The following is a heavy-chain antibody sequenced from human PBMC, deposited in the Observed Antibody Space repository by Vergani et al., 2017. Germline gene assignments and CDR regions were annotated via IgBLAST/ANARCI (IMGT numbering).Heavy chain of an antibody. J-gene: IGHJ5*02. CDR2: INHSGST. V-gene: IGHV4-34*01. CDR3: ARGRIAARPGWFDP. Sequence: QVQLQQWGAGLLKPSETLSLTCAVYGGSFSGYYWSWIRQPPGKGLEWIGEINHSGSTNYNPSLKSRVTISVDTSKNQFSLKLSSVTAADTAVYYCARGRIAARPGWFDPGGQGTLVTVSS. CDR1: GGSFSGYY. D-gene: IGHD6-6*01.